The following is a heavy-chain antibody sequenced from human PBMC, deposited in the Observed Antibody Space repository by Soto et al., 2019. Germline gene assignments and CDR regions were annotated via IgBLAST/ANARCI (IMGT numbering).Heavy chain of an antibody. CDR1: GFTFSSYG. V-gene: IGHV3-30*03. CDR2: ISYDGSNK. D-gene: IGHD2-15*01. CDR3: ARDYRWY. Sequence: QVQLVESGGGVVQPGRSLRLSCAASGFTFSSYGMHWVRQAPGKGLEWVAVISYDGSNKYYADSVKGRFTISRDNSKNTLYLQTDSLRAEDTAVYYCARDYRWYWGQGTLVTVSS. J-gene: IGHJ4*02.